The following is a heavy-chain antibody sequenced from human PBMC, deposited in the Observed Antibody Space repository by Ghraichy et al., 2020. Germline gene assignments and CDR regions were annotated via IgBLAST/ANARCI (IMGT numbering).Heavy chain of an antibody. V-gene: IGHV3-23*01. CDR3: AKRASPANWFDP. J-gene: IGHJ5*02. Sequence: LSLTCAASGFTFSSYAMSWVRQAPGKGLEWVSAISGSGGSTYYADSVKGRFTISRDNSKSTLYLQMNSLRAEDTAVYYCAKRASPANWFDPWGQGTLVTVSS. CDR2: ISGSGGST. CDR1: GFTFSSYA.